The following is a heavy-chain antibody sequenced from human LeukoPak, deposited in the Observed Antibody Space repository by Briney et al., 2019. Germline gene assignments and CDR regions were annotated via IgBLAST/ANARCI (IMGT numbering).Heavy chain of an antibody. V-gene: IGHV4-4*07. CDR1: NGSMSSHH. Sequence: PSETLSLTCTVSNGSMSSHHWRWIRQPAGKGLEWIGRIYTSGSTNYNPSLKSRVTMSVDTSKNQFSLKMTSVTAADTAVYYCARAPFNYYMDVWGKGTTVTVSS. CDR3: ARAPFNYYMDV. J-gene: IGHJ6*03. D-gene: IGHD3-3*02. CDR2: IYTSGST.